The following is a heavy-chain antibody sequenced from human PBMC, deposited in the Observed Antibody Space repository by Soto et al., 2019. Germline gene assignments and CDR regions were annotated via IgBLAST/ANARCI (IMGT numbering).Heavy chain of an antibody. J-gene: IGHJ4*02. D-gene: IGHD3-10*01. CDR3: ARSPPSSYYGGSGTFDY. CDR2: AYHSGSS. CDR1: GGFTSTNNW. V-gene: IGHV4-4*02. Sequence: LSLTCAVSGGFTSTNNWWSWVRQPPGKGLEWIGDAYHSGSSEYNPSLKSRVSISVDKTKNQISLKLTSATAADTAVYYCARSPPSSYYGGSGTFDYWGQGTLVTVSS.